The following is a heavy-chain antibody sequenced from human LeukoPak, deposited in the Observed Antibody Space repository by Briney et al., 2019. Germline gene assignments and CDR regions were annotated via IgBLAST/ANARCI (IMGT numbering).Heavy chain of an antibody. CDR3: ARCGHGSGWLFDY. CDR1: GFTFSSYW. Sequence: GGSLRLSCAASGFTFSSYWMTWVRQAPGKGLEWVAKIKQDGSEKYYVDSMKGRFTISRDDAKNSLYLQMNSLRSEDTAVYYRARCGHGSGWLFDYWGQGTLVTVSS. D-gene: IGHD6-19*01. CDR2: IKQDGSEK. J-gene: IGHJ4*02. V-gene: IGHV3-7*01.